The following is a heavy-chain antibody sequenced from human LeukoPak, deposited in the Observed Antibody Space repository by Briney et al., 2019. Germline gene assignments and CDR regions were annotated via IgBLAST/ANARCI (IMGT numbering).Heavy chain of an antibody. CDR3: AKDHYYDSSGYPNHY. J-gene: IGHJ4*02. Sequence: PGGSLRLSCAASGFTFSSYAMSWVRQAPGKGLGWVSAISGSGGSTYYADSVKGRFTISRDNSKNTLYLQMNSLRAEDTAVYYCAKDHYYDSSGYPNHYWGQGTLVTVSS. CDR2: ISGSGGST. V-gene: IGHV3-23*01. CDR1: GFTFSSYA. D-gene: IGHD3-22*01.